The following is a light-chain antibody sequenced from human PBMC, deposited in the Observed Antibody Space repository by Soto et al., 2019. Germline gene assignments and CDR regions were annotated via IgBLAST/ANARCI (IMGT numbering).Light chain of an antibody. CDR1: SGDVGGYNY. J-gene: IGLJ1*01. CDR2: DVS. Sequence: QSVLTQPASVSGSPGQSITISCTGTSGDVGGYNYVSWYQQHPGKAPKLMIYDVSQRPSGVTDRFSGSRSGNTASLTISGLQAEDEADYYCCSYAGSYSYVFGGGTKVTVL. V-gene: IGLV2-11*01. CDR3: CSYAGSYSYV.